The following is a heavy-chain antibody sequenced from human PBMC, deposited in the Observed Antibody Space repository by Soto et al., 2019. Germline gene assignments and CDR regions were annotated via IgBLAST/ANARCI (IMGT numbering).Heavy chain of an antibody. J-gene: IGHJ4*02. CDR1: GFTFSSYA. V-gene: IGHV3-23*01. CDR2: ISASDGRT. D-gene: IGHD3-3*01. Sequence: EVYLLESGGGLVQPGGSLRLSCAASGFTFSSYAMSWVRQAPGKGLEWVSAISASDGRTYYADSVKGRFTISRDNSKTTLYLQVNSLRAEDTAVYYCAKEGYDFWSAYYRKFDYWGQGTLVTVSS. CDR3: AKEGYDFWSAYYRKFDY.